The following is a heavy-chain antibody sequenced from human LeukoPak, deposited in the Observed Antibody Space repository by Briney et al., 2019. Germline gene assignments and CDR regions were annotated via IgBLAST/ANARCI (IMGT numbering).Heavy chain of an antibody. CDR3: ARGRVRDGFFAYYDS. Sequence: SETLSLTCTVSGGSISSYYWSWIRQSPGKGLGWIGYIYYSGSTSYNPSLKSGVTISVDSIKNQFSLRLTSVTAADTAVYYCARGRVRDGFFAYYDSWGQGTLVTVSS. J-gene: IGHJ4*02. CDR2: IYYSGST. V-gene: IGHV4-59*01. CDR1: GGSISSYY. D-gene: IGHD5-24*01.